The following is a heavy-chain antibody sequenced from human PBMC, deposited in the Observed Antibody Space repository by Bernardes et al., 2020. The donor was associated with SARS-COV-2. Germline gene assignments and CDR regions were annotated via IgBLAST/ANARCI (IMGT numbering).Heavy chain of an antibody. CDR2: ISYDGSNK. J-gene: IGHJ4*02. V-gene: IGHV3-30-3*01. Sequence: GGSLRLSCAASGFTFSSYAMHWVRQAPGKGLEWVAVISYDGSNKYYADSVKGRFTISRDNSKNTLYLQMNSLRAEDTAVYYCARTGSGNYLYYFDYWGQGTLVTVSS. CDR3: ARTGSGNYLYYFDY. CDR1: GFTFSSYA. D-gene: IGHD1-26*01.